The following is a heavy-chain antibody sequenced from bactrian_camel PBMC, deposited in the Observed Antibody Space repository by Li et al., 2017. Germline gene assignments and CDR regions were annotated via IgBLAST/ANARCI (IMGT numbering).Heavy chain of an antibody. CDR3: AHARTWPDFGY. CDR1: GFTFSSYY. V-gene: IGHV3-2*01. CDR2: IYSDGSNT. Sequence: HVQLVESGGGLVQPGGSLRLSCAASGFTFSSYYMSWVRQAPGKGLEWVSSIYSDGSNTHYADSVKGRFTISRDNAKNTVYLQMNSLKSEDTALYYCAHARTWPDFGYWGQGTQVTVS. J-gene: IGHJ6*01.